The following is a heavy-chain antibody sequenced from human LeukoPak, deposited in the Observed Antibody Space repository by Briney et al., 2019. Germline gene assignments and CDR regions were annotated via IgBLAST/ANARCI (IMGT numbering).Heavy chain of an antibody. Sequence: SVKVSCKASGGTFSSYAISWVRQAPGQGLEWMGRIIPISGTANYAQKFQGRVTITTDESTSTAYMELSSLRSEDTAVYYCARPARSCSGGSCHTLYFDYWGQGTLVTVSS. D-gene: IGHD2-15*01. J-gene: IGHJ4*02. CDR1: GGTFSSYA. CDR2: IIPISGTA. V-gene: IGHV1-69*05. CDR3: ARPARSCSGGSCHTLYFDY.